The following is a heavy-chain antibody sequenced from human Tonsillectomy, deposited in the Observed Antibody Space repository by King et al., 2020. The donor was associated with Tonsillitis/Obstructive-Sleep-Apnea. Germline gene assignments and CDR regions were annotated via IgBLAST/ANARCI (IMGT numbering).Heavy chain of an antibody. CDR3: VHREERRHSYYYYMDV. D-gene: IGHD1-26*01. J-gene: IGHJ6*03. CDR2: IYWDDDK. V-gene: IGHV2-5*02. CDR1: GFSLSSTGIS. Sequence: TLKESGPTLVKPTQTLTLTCTFSGFSLSSTGISVAWIRQPPGKALEWLAHIYWDDDKRYSPSLKSRLTITKDTSRNQVVLTMTNLAPVDTATYFCVHREERRHSYYYYMDVWGNGTTVTVSS.